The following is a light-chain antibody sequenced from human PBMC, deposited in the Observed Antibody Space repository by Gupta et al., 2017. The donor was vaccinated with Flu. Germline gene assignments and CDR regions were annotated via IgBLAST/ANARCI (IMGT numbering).Light chain of an antibody. V-gene: IGLV1-44*01. Sequence: QSVLIQPPSGSSTPGQRVTISCSGGWLNIRRNTVNWHRKLPGTAPSLLFYNDDQRPSGVPDRISASKSGSSASLAISGLQYDDEATYYCGAWDDKLSADLFGPGTEVTVL. J-gene: IGLJ1*01. CDR3: GAWDDKLSADL. CDR2: NDD. CDR1: WLNIRRNT.